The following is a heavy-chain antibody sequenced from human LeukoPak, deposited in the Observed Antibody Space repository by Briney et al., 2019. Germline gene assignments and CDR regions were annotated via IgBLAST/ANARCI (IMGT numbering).Heavy chain of an antibody. CDR3: SRGPSIAAAGPFDY. V-gene: IGHV3-49*03. CDR2: IRSKAYGATT. CDR1: GFTFSDHA. J-gene: IGHJ4*02. D-gene: IGHD6-13*01. Sequence: GGSLRLSCTASGFTFSDHALSWFRQAPGKGLEWVGFIRSKAYGATTEYAASVKGRFTISRDDSKSIAYLQMNSLKTEDTAVYFCSRGPSIAAAGPFDYWGQGTLVIVSS.